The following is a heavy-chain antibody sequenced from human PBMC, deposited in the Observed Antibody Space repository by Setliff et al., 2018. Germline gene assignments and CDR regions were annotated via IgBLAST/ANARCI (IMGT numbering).Heavy chain of an antibody. CDR3: ARHPTGFPNWFDV. D-gene: IGHD3-9*01. J-gene: IGHJ5*02. Sequence: SETLSLTCAVYGGSFSGYHWSWIRQPPGKGLEWIGEISHSGDPNYNPSLKSRVTMSVDTSNNRFSLKLTSVTAADTAVYYCARHPTGFPNWFDVWGQGTLVTVSS. CDR2: ISHSGDP. CDR1: GGSFSGYH. V-gene: IGHV4-34*01.